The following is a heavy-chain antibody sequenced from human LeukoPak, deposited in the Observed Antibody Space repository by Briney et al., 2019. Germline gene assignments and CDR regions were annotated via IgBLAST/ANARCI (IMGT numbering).Heavy chain of an antibody. D-gene: IGHD3-3*01. CDR1: GYTFTSYG. CDR3: ARLAIFGVVITLGY. CDR2: ISAYNGNT. J-gene: IGHJ4*02. V-gene: IGHV1-18*01. Sequence: ASVKVSCKASGYTFTSYGISWVRQAPGQGLEWMGWISAYNGNTNYAQKLQGRVTMTTDTSTSTAYKELRSLRSDDTAVYYCARLAIFGVVITLGYWGQGTLVTVSS.